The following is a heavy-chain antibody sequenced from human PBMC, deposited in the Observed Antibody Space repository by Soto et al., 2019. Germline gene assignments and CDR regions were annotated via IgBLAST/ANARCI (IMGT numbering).Heavy chain of an antibody. CDR3: AVGYCSSTSCYTGYYGMDV. CDR2: IIPIFGTA. Sequence: GASVKVSCKASGGTFSSYAIGWVRQAPGQGLEWMGGIIPIFGTANYAQKFQGRVTITADESTSTAYMELSSLRSEDTAVYYCAVGYCSSTSCYTGYYGMDVWGQGTTVTVSS. J-gene: IGHJ6*02. D-gene: IGHD2-2*02. V-gene: IGHV1-69*13. CDR1: GGTFSSYA.